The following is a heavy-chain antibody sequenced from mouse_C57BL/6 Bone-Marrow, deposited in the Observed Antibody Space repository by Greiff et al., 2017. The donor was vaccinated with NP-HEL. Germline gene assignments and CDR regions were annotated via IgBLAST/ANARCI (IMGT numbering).Heavy chain of an antibody. V-gene: IGHV1-69*01. D-gene: IGHD1-1*01. J-gene: IGHJ3*01. Sequence: QVQLQQPGAELVMPGASVKLSRKASGYTFTSYWMHWVKQRPGQGLEWIGEIDPSDSYTNYNQKFKGKSTLTVDKSSSTAYMQLSSLTSEDSAVYYCARRYYGSSYAWFAYWGQGTLVTVSA. CDR3: ARRYYGSSYAWFAY. CDR2: IDPSDSYT. CDR1: GYTFTSYW.